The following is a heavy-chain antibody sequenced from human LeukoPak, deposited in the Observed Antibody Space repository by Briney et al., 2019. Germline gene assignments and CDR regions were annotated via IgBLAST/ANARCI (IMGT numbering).Heavy chain of an antibody. Sequence: GGSLRLSCAASGFTFSSYGMHWVRQAPGKGLEWVAVISYDGSNKYYADSVKGRFTISRDNSKNTLYLQMNSLRAEDTAVHYCARGPGIAVAYYYYYYMDVWGKGTTVTVSS. J-gene: IGHJ6*03. CDR1: GFTFSSYG. V-gene: IGHV3-30*03. D-gene: IGHD6-19*01. CDR2: ISYDGSNK. CDR3: ARGPGIAVAYYYYYYMDV.